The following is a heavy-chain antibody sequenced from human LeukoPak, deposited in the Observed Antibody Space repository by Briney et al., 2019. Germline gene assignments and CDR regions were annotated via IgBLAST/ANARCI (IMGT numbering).Heavy chain of an antibody. CDR3: VRELGPFTGFDY. V-gene: IGHV3-7*01. D-gene: IGHD3-16*01. CDR2: IKQDGSEK. J-gene: IGHJ4*02. Sequence: GGSLRLSCAASTFTFSNYWMSWVRQAPGKGLEWVANIKQDGSEKYYVDSVKGRFTISRDNAKTSLYLQMNSLRAEDTAVYYCVRELGPFTGFDYWGQGTLVTVSS. CDR1: TFTFSNYW.